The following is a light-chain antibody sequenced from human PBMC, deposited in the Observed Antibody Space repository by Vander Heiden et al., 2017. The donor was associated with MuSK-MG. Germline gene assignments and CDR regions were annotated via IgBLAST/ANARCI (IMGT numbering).Light chain of an antibody. CDR1: NLGDKY. CDR3: QTWDSSTYVI. J-gene: IGLJ2*01. CDR2: KDT. V-gene: IGLV3-1*01. Sequence: SYELTPPPSVSVSPGQTASITCSGENLGDKYVCWYQQKPGQSPLLVMYKDTKRPSGIPERFSGSNSGNTATLTVSGTQAMDEADYYCQTWDSSTYVIFGGGTKLTIL.